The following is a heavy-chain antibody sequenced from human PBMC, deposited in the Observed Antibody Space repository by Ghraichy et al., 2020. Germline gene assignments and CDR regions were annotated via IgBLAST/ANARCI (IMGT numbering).Heavy chain of an antibody. J-gene: IGHJ4*02. Sequence: SETLSLTCTVSGGSISSGGYYWSWIRQPPGKGLEWTGYIYYSGSTYYNPSLKSRVTISVDTSKNQFSLKLSSVTAADTAVYYCARAAHSSGYYPFDYWGQGTLVTVSS. V-gene: IGHV4-30-4*01. CDR1: GGSISSGGYY. D-gene: IGHD3-22*01. CDR3: ARAAHSSGYYPFDY. CDR2: IYYSGST.